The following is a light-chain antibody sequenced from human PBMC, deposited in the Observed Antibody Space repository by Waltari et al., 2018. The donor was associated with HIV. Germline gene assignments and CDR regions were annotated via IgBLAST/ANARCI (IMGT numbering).Light chain of an antibody. CDR2: SNT. J-gene: IGLJ3*02. V-gene: IGLV1-40*01. CDR1: SSNLGAGYD. CDR3: QSYDSNPSGSV. Sequence: QSVLTQPPSVSGAPGPRVTISCTGSSSNLGAGYDVHWYQQLPGTAPKLLIYSNTHRPSGVPDLLSGSKSGASASLAITGLQAEDETDYYCQSYDSNPSGSVFGGGTKLTVL.